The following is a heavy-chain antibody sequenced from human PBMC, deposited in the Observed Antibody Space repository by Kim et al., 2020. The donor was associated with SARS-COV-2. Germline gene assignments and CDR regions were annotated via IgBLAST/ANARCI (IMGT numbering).Heavy chain of an antibody. J-gene: IGHJ4*02. CDR2: ISGSGGST. CDR3: AKDISIEITIFGVVTKPLFDY. CDR1: GFTFSSYA. Sequence: GGSLRLSCAASGFTFSSYAMSWVRQAPGKGLEWVSAISGSGGSTYYADSVKGRFTISRDNSKNTLYLQMNSLRAEDTAVYYCAKDISIEITIFGVVTKPLFDYWSQGTLVTVSS. D-gene: IGHD3-3*01. V-gene: IGHV3-23*01.